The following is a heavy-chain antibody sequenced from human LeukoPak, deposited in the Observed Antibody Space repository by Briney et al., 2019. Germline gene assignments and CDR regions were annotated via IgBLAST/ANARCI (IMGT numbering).Heavy chain of an antibody. V-gene: IGHV3-23*01. D-gene: IGHD3-9*01. CDR1: GFTFSIYA. Sequence: RGSLRLSCAASGFTFSIYAMSWVRQAPGKGLEWVSAISGSGGSTYYADSVKGRFTISRDNSKNTLYLQMNSLRAEDTAVYYCAKVVDYDILTGYPLFDYWGQGTLVTVSS. CDR2: ISGSGGST. CDR3: AKVVDYDILTGYPLFDY. J-gene: IGHJ4*02.